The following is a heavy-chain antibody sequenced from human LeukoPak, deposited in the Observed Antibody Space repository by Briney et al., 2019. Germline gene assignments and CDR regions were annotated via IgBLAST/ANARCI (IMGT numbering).Heavy chain of an antibody. J-gene: IGHJ4*02. CDR1: GFTFSSYA. CDR2: ISDSGDST. V-gene: IGHV3-23*01. D-gene: IGHD1-7*01. CDR3: VKDGEDGNYFLYYFDY. Sequence: GGSLRLSCAASGFTFSSYAMSWVRQAPGKGLEWVSAISDSGDSTSYGDSVKGRFIISRDNSKNMLYLQMNSLRAEDTAMYYCVKDGEDGNYFLYYFDYWGRGTLVTVSS.